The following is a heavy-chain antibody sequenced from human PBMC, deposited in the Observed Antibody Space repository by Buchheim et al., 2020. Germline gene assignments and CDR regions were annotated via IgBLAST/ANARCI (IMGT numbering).Heavy chain of an antibody. D-gene: IGHD3-22*01. CDR2: IYYSGST. V-gene: IGHV4-59*01. CDR1: GGSISSYY. CDR3: ERGDYYDSSGYSGHFDY. Sequence: QVQLQESGPGPVKPSETLSLTCTVSGGSISSYYWSWIRQPPGKGLEWIGYIYYSGSTNYNPSLKSRVTISVDTSKNQFSLKLSSVNAADTAVYYCERGDYYDSSGYSGHFDYWGQGTL. J-gene: IGHJ4*02.